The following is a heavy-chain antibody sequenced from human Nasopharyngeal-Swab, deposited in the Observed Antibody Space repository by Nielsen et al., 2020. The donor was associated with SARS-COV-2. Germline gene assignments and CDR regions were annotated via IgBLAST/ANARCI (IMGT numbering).Heavy chain of an antibody. V-gene: IGHV3-30-3*01. CDR3: AKGAPGPLDH. CDR1: GFTFSSYA. D-gene: IGHD3-16*01. J-gene: IGHJ4*02. CDR2: ISFDGSNE. Sequence: GESLKISCAASGFTFSSYAMTWVRQAPGKGLEWVAVISFDGSNEYYADSVKGRFTISRDNSQNTLFLQMSSLKTDDTAVYYCAKGAPGPLDHWGQGALVTVSS.